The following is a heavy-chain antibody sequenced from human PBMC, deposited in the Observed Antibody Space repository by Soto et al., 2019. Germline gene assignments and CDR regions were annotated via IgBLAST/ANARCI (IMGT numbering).Heavy chain of an antibody. J-gene: IGHJ4*02. CDR1: GFTFSSYW. CDR3: ARDSGSSSWYY. D-gene: IGHD6-13*01. CDR2: ITQDGSEK. V-gene: IGHV3-7*03. Sequence: GGSLRLSCAASGFTFSSYWMSWVRQAPGKGLEWVANITQDGSEKYYVDSVKGRFTISRDNAKNSLYLQMNSLRAEDTAVYYCARDSGSSSWYYWGQGTLVTVSS.